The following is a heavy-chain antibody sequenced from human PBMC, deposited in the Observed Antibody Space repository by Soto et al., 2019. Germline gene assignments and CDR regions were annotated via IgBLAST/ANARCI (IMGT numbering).Heavy chain of an antibody. J-gene: IGHJ6*02. D-gene: IGHD5-18*01. CDR1: GYSFTSYW. V-gene: IGHV5-51*01. CDR3: ARRVGGYSYGRGMDV. CDR2: IYPGDSDT. Sequence: LGESLKISCKGSGYSFTSYWIGWVRQMPGKGLEWMGIIYPGDSDTRYSPSFQGQVTISADKSISTAYLQWSSLKASDAAMYYCARRVGGYSYGRGMDVWGQGTTVTVSS.